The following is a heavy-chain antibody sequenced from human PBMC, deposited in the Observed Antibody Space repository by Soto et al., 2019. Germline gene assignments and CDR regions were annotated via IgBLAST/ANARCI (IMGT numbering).Heavy chain of an antibody. V-gene: IGHV1-8*01. D-gene: IGHD1-20*01. J-gene: IGHJ4*02. Sequence: ASVKVSCKASGYTFTIYDINWVRQATGQGLEWMGWINPNCGTTGYAQKFQGRVTMTRNKSTSTAYMELSSLRSEDTAVYYCARDNPTGHWGQGTLVTVSS. CDR1: GYTFTIYD. CDR2: INPNCGTT. CDR3: ARDNPTGH.